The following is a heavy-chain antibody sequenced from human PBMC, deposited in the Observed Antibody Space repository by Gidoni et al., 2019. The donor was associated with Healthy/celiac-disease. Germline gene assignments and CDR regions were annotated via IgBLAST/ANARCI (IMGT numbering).Heavy chain of an antibody. V-gene: IGHV3-43*01. Sequence: EVQLVESGGVVVQPGGSLRLSFAASGFTFDDYTMHWVRQAPGKGLEWVSLISWDGGSTYYADSVKGRFTISRDNSKNSLYLQMNSLRTEDTALYYCAKDYLLRRTLDAFDIWGQGTMVTVSS. CDR3: AKDYLLRRTLDAFDI. J-gene: IGHJ3*02. CDR1: GFTFDDYT. CDR2: ISWDGGST.